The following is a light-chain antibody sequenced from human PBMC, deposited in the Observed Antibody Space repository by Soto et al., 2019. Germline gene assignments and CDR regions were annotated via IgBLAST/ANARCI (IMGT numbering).Light chain of an antibody. J-gene: IGKJ5*01. CDR3: QKYNCATT. CDR1: QGISNY. Sequence: DIQMTQSPSSLSASVGDRITITCRASQGISNYLAWYQQKPGKVPKLLIYAASTLQSGVPSRFSGSGSGTDFTLTISSLQPEEAATYYCQKYNCATTCGQGTRLEIK. V-gene: IGKV1-27*01. CDR2: AAS.